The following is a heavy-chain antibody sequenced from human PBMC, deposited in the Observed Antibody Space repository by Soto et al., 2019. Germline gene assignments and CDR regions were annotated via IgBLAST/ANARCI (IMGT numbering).Heavy chain of an antibody. Sequence: GGSLSLSCAASGFTFSSYAMHWVRQAPGKGLEWVAVISYDGSNKYYADSVKGRFTISRDNSKNTLYLQMNSLRAEDTAVYYCARVSMDVWGQGTTVTVSS. CDR1: GFTFSSYA. V-gene: IGHV3-30-3*01. CDR2: ISYDGSNK. J-gene: IGHJ6*02. CDR3: ARVSMDV.